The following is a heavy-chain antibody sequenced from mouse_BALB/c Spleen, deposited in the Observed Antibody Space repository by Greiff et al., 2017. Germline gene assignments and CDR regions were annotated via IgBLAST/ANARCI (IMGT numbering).Heavy chain of an antibody. CDR1: GYSFTSYW. Sequence: VQLQQSGPQLVRPGASVKISCKASGYSFTSYWMHWVKQRPGQGLEWIGMIDPSDSETRLNQKFKDKASLTVDKSSSTAYMQLSSPTSEDSAVYYCARHYYGSLYYFDYWGQGTTLTVSS. V-gene: IGHV1S126*01. D-gene: IGHD1-1*01. J-gene: IGHJ2*01. CDR3: ARHYYGSLYYFDY. CDR2: IDPSDSET.